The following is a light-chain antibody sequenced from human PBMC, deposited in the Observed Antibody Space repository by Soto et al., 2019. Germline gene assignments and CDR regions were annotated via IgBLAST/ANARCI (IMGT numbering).Light chain of an antibody. CDR2: DAS. CDR3: QQRSNWPPTWT. Sequence: EIVLTQSPATLSLSPGERATLSCRASQSVSSYLAWYQQKPCQAPRLLIYDASNRATGIPARFSGSGSGTDFTLTISSLEPEDFAVYYCQQRSNWPPTWTFGQGTKVDI. CDR1: QSVSSY. V-gene: IGKV3-11*01. J-gene: IGKJ1*01.